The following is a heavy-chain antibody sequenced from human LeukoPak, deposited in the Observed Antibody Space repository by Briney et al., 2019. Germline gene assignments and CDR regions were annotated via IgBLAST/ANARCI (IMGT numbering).Heavy chain of an antibody. CDR3: ARETAMAKSYYYYYMDV. CDR1: GGTFSSYA. CDR2: IIPIFGTA. J-gene: IGHJ6*03. D-gene: IGHD5-18*01. Sequence: SVKVSCKASGGTFSSYAISWVRQAPGQGLEWMGRIIPIFGTANYAQKFHGRVTITTDESTSTAYMELSSLRSEDTAVYYCARETAMAKSYYYYYMDVWGKGTTVTVSS. V-gene: IGHV1-69*05.